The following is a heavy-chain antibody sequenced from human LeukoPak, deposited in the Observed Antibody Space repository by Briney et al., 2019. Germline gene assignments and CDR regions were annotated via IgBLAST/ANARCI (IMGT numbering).Heavy chain of an antibody. J-gene: IGHJ4*02. CDR1: GFMFDDYD. D-gene: IGHD2-15*01. CDR2: ISGNGVST. CDR3: VKEDYSHISNSFDS. Sequence: GGSLRLSCSASGFMFDDYDLHRVRQGPGKGLEWVSLISGNGVSTFYADSVKGRFTISRDNSKNSLSLQMNSLTAEDTALYYWVKEDYSHISNSFDSWGQGILVTVSS. V-gene: IGHV3-43*02.